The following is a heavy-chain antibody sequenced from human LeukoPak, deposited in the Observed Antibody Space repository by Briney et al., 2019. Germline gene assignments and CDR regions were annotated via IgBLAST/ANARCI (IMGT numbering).Heavy chain of an antibody. CDR2: ISSSSYI. D-gene: IGHD2-8*01. V-gene: IGHV3-21*01. Sequence: PGGSLRLSCAASGFTFSSYSMNWVRQAPGKGLEWVSSISSSSYIYYADSVKGRFTISRDNAKNSLYLQMNSLRAEDTAVYYCARDQRYCTNGVCYDAFDIWGQGTMVTVSS. J-gene: IGHJ3*02. CDR1: GFTFSSYS. CDR3: ARDQRYCTNGVCYDAFDI.